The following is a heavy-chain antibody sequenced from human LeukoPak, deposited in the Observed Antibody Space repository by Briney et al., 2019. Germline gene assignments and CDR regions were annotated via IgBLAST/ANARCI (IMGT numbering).Heavy chain of an antibody. CDR3: AKASWVSSADAVL. V-gene: IGHV3-23*01. D-gene: IGHD3-16*01. Sequence: GGSLRLSCVASGFIFRDYAMSWVRQAPAGGLEWVSSLRGDGETFYTDSVKGRFTLSRDHSRNTVYLQLSSLRVEDTAVYYCAKASWVSSADAVLWGQGTLVTVS. J-gene: IGHJ4*02. CDR2: LRGDGET. CDR1: GFIFRDYA.